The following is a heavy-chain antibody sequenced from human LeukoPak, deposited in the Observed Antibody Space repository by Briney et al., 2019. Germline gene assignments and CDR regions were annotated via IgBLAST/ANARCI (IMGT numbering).Heavy chain of an antibody. Sequence: SETLSPTCTVSGGSISSGGYYWSWIRQHPGKGLEWIGYIYYSGSTYYNPSLKSRVTISVDTSKNQFSLKLSSVTAADTAVYYCARLRRPGYCSSTSCYGAMDVWGQGTTVTVSS. V-gene: IGHV4-31*03. CDR3: ARLRRPGYCSSTSCYGAMDV. J-gene: IGHJ6*02. D-gene: IGHD2-2*03. CDR1: GGSISSGGYY. CDR2: IYYSGST.